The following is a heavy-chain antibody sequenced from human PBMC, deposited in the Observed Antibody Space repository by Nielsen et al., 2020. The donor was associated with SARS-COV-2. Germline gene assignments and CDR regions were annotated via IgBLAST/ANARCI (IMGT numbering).Heavy chain of an antibody. CDR2: ISGDGGST. J-gene: IGHJ4*02. D-gene: IGHD1-26*01. Sequence: GGSLRLSCAASGFTFDDYAMHWVRQAPGKGLEWVSLISGDGGSTYYADSVKGRFTISRDNSKNSLYLQMNSLRTEDTALYYCASYLGGSYSYFDYWGQGTLVTVSS. CDR1: GFTFDDYA. CDR3: ASYLGGSYSYFDY. V-gene: IGHV3-43*02.